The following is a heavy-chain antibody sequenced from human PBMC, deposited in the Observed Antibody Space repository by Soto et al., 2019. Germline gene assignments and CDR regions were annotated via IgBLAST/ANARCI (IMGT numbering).Heavy chain of an antibody. CDR3: ARGPEYYYYYYMDV. CDR1: GYTFTSYD. J-gene: IGHJ6*03. V-gene: IGHV1-8*01. Sequence: GTSVKVSCTASGYTFTSYDINWVRQATGQGLEWMGWMNPNSGNTGYAQKFQGRVTMTRNTSISTAYMELGSLRSEDTAVYYCARGPEYYYYYYMDVWGKGTTVTVSS. CDR2: MNPNSGNT.